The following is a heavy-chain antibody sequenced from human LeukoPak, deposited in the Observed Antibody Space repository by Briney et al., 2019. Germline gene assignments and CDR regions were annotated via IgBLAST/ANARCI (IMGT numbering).Heavy chain of an antibody. CDR2: IYTSGST. J-gene: IGHJ4*02. CDR3: ARDMSEGLRLSYYFDY. Sequence: SETLSLTCTVSGGSISSYYWSWIRQPAGKGLEWIGRIYTSGSTNYNPSLKSRVTMSVDTSKNQFSLKLSSVTAADTAVYYCARDMSEGLRLSYYFDYWGQGTLVTVSS. D-gene: IGHD5-12*01. V-gene: IGHV4-4*07. CDR1: GGSISSYY.